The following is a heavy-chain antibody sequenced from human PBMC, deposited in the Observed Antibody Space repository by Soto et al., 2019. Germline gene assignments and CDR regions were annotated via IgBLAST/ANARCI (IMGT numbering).Heavy chain of an antibody. D-gene: IGHD3-3*01. Sequence: PSETLSLTCTVSGGSISSYYWSWIRQPPGKGLEWIGYIYYSGSTNYNPSLKSRVTISVDTSKNQFSLKLSSVTAADTAVYYCAVRGYDFNLYYYYGMDVWGQGTTVTVSS. J-gene: IGHJ6*02. CDR1: GGSISSYY. CDR3: AVRGYDFNLYYYYGMDV. V-gene: IGHV4-59*01. CDR2: IYYSGST.